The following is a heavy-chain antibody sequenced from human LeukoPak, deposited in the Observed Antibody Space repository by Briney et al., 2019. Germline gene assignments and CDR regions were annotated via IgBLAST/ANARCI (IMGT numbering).Heavy chain of an antibody. D-gene: IGHD3-10*01. Sequence: SETLSLTCTVSGGSISSYYWSWIRQPPGKGLEWIGYIYYSGSTNYNPSLKSRVTISVDTSKNQFSLKLSSVTAADTAVYYCARRAPLWFGERASDYWGQGTLVTVSS. CDR1: GGSISSYY. J-gene: IGHJ4*02. CDR2: IYYSGST. CDR3: ARRAPLWFGERASDY. V-gene: IGHV4-59*08.